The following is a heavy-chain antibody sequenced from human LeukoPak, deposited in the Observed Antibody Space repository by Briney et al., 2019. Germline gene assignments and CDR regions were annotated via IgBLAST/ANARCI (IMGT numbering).Heavy chain of an antibody. Sequence: SETLSLTCTVSGGFISITRYYWVWIRQPPGEGLDWIGSVYYSGSTLYNASLKSRVTISVDTSKNQFSLKLSSVTAADTAVYYCARQSDYYDSGKEGYFDYWGQGTLVTVSS. D-gene: IGHD3-10*01. CDR3: ARQSDYYDSGKEGYFDY. V-gene: IGHV4-39*01. J-gene: IGHJ4*02. CDR2: VYYSGST. CDR1: GGFISITRYY.